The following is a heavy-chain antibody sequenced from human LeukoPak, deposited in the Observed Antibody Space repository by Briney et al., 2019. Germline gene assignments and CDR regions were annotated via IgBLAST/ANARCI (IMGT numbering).Heavy chain of an antibody. D-gene: IGHD6-13*01. CDR1: EFSVGSNY. Sequence: GGSLRLSCAASEFSVGSNYMTWVRQAPGKGLEWVSLIYSGGSTYYADSVKGGFTISRDNSKNTLYLQMNSLRAEDTAVYYCAKSPDVAAAVPNWFDPWGQGTLVTVSS. CDR3: AKSPDVAAAVPNWFDP. V-gene: IGHV3-53*01. CDR2: IYSGGST. J-gene: IGHJ5*02.